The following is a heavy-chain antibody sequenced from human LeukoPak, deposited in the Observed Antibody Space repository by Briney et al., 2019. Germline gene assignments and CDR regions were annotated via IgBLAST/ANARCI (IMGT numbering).Heavy chain of an antibody. CDR2: ISSSSSYI. J-gene: IGHJ4*02. V-gene: IGHV3-21*01. CDR3: ARDLSEYYFDY. D-gene: IGHD3-3*01. Sequence: GGSLRLSCAASGFTFSSYWMSWVRQAPGKGLEWVSSISSSSSYIYYADSVKGRFTISRDNAKNSLYLQMNSLRAEDTAVYYCARDLSEYYFDYWGQGTLVTVSS. CDR1: GFTFSSYW.